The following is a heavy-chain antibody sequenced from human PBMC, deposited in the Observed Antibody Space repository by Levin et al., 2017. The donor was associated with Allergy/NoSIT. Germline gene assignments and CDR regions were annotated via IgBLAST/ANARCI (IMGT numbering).Heavy chain of an antibody. J-gene: IGHJ4*02. Sequence: GESLKISCAASGFTFSSYGMHWVRQAPGKGLEWVAVIWYDGSNKYYADSVKGRFTISRDNSKNTLYLQMNSLRAEDTAVYYCASGGYQLRKGGFDYWGQGTLVTVSS. CDR1: GFTFSSYG. D-gene: IGHD2-2*01. CDR3: ASGGYQLRKGGFDY. V-gene: IGHV3-33*01. CDR2: IWYDGSNK.